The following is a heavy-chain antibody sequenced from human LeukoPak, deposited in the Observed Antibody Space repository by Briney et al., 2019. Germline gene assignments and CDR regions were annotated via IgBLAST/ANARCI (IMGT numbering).Heavy chain of an antibody. CDR2: ISSSSDTI. D-gene: IGHD6-6*01. Sequence: GGSLRLSCAASGFTFSAYNVNWVRQAPGQGLEWLSHISSSSDTIYYADSVKGRFTISRDNAKNSLFLQMNSLRAEDTAVYYCASPLLCSSGRNYWGQGTLVTVSS. V-gene: IGHV3-48*01. J-gene: IGHJ4*02. CDR3: ASPLLCSSGRNY. CDR1: GFTFSAYN.